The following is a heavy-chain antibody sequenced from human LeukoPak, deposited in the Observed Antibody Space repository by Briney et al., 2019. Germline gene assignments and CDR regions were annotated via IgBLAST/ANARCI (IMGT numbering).Heavy chain of an antibody. D-gene: IGHD2-2*01. Sequence: GGSLRLSCAASGFTVSSNYMSWVRQAPGKGLEWVSVIYSGGSTYYADSVKGRFTISRDNSKNTLYLQMNSLRAEDTAVYYCARSCSSTSCYAHPDYWGQGTLVTVSS. V-gene: IGHV3-66*01. CDR1: GFTVSSNY. CDR3: ARSCSSTSCYAHPDY. J-gene: IGHJ4*02. CDR2: IYSGGST.